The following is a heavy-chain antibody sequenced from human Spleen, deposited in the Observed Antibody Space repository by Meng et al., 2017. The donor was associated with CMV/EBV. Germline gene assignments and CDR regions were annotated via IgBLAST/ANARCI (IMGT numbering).Heavy chain of an antibody. CDR3: ARAQVRYSDWLFNWFAP. V-gene: IGHV4-34*01. J-gene: IGHJ5*02. CDR1: GGSFSGYY. CDR2: INHSGST. Sequence: GSLRLSCAVYGGSFSGYYWSWIRQPPGKGLEWIGEINHSGSTNYTPSLKSRVTISVDTSKNQFSLKLSSVTAADTAVYYCARAQVRYSDWLFNWFAPWGQGTLVTVSS. D-gene: IGHD3-9*01.